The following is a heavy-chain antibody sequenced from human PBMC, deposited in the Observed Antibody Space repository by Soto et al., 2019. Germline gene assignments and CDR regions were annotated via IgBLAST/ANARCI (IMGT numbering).Heavy chain of an antibody. J-gene: IGHJ6*02. D-gene: IGHD3-10*01. V-gene: IGHV3-23*01. CDR3: AKGITMLRGALYYAMDV. CDR1: GFIFSNFA. CDR2: ISGSGGST. Sequence: GSLRLSCAASGFIFSNFAMSWVRQAPGKGLEWVSAISGSGGSTYYADSVKGRFTISRDNSKNTLYLQMNSLRAEDTAVYYCAKGITMLRGALYYAMDVWGQGTTVTVSS.